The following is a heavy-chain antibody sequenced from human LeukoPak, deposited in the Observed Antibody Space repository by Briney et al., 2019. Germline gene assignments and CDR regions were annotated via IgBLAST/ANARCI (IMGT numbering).Heavy chain of an antibody. CDR3: AKDLTGVNYCLDQ. CDR2: ISDTGTTI. V-gene: IGHV3-48*03. J-gene: IGHJ4*02. D-gene: IGHD1-7*01. CDR1: GFTFSSFQ. Sequence: GGSLRLSCAASGFTFSSFQMNWVRQAPGKGLEGVSYISDTGTTIYYADSVKGRFTISRDNSKNTLYLQMNSLRAEDTAVYYCAKDLTGVNYCLDQWGQGTLVTVSS.